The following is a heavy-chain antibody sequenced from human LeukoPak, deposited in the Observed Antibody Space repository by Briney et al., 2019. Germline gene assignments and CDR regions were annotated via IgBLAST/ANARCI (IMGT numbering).Heavy chain of an antibody. D-gene: IGHD2-21*01. J-gene: IGHJ4*02. CDR2: IKPITDGETT. V-gene: IGHV3-15*07. CDR3: ITPLPYSAQ. CDR1: GFTLSNAY. Sequence: SGGSLRLSYAASGFTLSNAYMNWVRQAPGKGLEWVGSIKPITDGETTEYAAPVKDRFSISRGDSKSMMYLQMNSLKTEDTAVYYCITPLPYSAQGGQGTLVTVSS.